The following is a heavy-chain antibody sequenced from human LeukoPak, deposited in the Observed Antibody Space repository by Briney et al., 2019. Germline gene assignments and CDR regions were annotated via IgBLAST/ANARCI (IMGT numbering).Heavy chain of an antibody. V-gene: IGHV1-2*02. J-gene: IGHJ4*02. CDR2: INPNSGGT. D-gene: IGHD2-8*02. Sequence: ASVKVSCKASGYTFTSYGISWVRQAPGQGLEWMGWINPNSGGTKYAQKFQGRVTMTRDTPISTAYMELSRLRSDDTAVYYCARDRGVYVGTFDYWGQGTLVTVSS. CDR3: ARDRGVYVGTFDY. CDR1: GYTFTSYG.